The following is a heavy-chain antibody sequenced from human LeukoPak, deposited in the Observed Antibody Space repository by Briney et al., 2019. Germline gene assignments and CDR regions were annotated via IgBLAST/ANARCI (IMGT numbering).Heavy chain of an antibody. J-gene: IGHJ3*02. Sequence: ASVKVSCKASGYTFTGYYMHWVRQAPGQGLEWMGWINPNSGGTNYAQKFQGWVTMTRDTSISTAYMELSRLRSDDTAVYYCARDMGDDGSGYFGAVAFDIWGQGTMVTVSS. CDR2: INPNSGGT. CDR1: GYTFTGYY. D-gene: IGHD5-12*01. CDR3: ARDMGDDGSGYFGAVAFDI. V-gene: IGHV1-2*04.